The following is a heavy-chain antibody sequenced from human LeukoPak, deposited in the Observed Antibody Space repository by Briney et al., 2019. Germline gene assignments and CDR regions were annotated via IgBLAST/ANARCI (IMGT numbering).Heavy chain of an antibody. D-gene: IGHD3-16*01. Sequence: ASVKVSCKASGYTFTGSYMHWVRQAPGQGFEWIGWISPASGATKYAQSFQGRVTLTTDTSITTAYMELSSLTSDDTASYYCANEHGGWGQGTPVTVSS. CDR3: ANEHGG. CDR2: ISPASGAT. V-gene: IGHV1-2*02. CDR1: GYTFTGSY. J-gene: IGHJ4*02.